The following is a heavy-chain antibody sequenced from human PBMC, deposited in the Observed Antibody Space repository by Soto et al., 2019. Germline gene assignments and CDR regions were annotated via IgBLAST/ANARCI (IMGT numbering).Heavy chain of an antibody. CDR1: GYTFTSYA. CDR3: ACGFRGGDADRVDP. D-gene: IGHD2-21*02. CDR2: INAGNGNT. Sequence: QVQLVQSGAEVKKPGASVKVSCKASGYTFTSYAMHWVRQAPGQRLEWMGWINAGNGNTKYSQKFQGRVTITRDTSASTAYMELSSLRSEDTAVYYCACGFRGGDADRVDPWGQGTLVTVSS. J-gene: IGHJ5*02. V-gene: IGHV1-3*01.